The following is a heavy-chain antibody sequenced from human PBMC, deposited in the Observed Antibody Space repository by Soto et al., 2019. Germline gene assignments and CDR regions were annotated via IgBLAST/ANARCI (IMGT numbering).Heavy chain of an antibody. V-gene: IGHV3-30*18. CDR1: GFTFSSYG. CDR2: ISYDGSNK. CDR3: AKGRNYYGAGGYGGSFDY. Sequence: GGSLRLSCAASGFTFSSYGMHWVRQAPGKGLEWVAVISYDGSNKYYADSVKGRFTISRDNSKNTLYLQMNSLRAEDTAVYYCAKGRNYYGAGGYGGSFDYWGQGTLVTVSS. J-gene: IGHJ4*02. D-gene: IGHD3-10*01.